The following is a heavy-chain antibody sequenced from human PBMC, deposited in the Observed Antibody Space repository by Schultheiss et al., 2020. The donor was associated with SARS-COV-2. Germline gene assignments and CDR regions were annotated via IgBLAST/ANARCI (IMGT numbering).Heavy chain of an antibody. J-gene: IGHJ4*02. Sequence: SETLSLTCAVYGGSFSGYYWSWIRQPAGKGLEWIGRIYTSGSTNYNPSLKSRVTMSVDTSKNQFSLKLSSVTAADTAVYYCARSGYSSGWYPFDYWGQGTLVTVSS. D-gene: IGHD6-19*01. CDR1: GGSFSGYY. CDR2: IYTSGST. V-gene: IGHV4-59*10. CDR3: ARSGYSSGWYPFDY.